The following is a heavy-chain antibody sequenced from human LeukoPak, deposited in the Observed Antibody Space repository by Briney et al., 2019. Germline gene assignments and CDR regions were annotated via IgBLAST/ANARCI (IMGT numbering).Heavy chain of an antibody. D-gene: IGHD6-19*01. Sequence: PSETLSLTCTVSGGPISSYYWSWIRQPAGKGLEWIGRIYTSGSTNYNPSLKSRVTMSVDTSKNQFSLKLSSVTAADTAVYYCARGRWLFPAASDAFDIWGQGTMVTVSS. V-gene: IGHV4-4*07. CDR3: ARGRWLFPAASDAFDI. CDR2: IYTSGST. CDR1: GGPISSYY. J-gene: IGHJ3*02.